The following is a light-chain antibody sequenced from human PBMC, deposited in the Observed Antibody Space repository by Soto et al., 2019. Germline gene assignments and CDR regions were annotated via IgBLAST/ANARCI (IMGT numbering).Light chain of an antibody. Sequence: QSVLTHPPSASWSPGHSVTISCTGTKSDIGVYDFVSWYQHHPGKAPRLIIYEVVQRPSGVPDRFSGSKSGNTASLTVSGLQAADEADYFCKSYAGSNTYVFGSGTKVTXL. CDR1: KSDIGVYDF. V-gene: IGLV2-8*01. J-gene: IGLJ1*01. CDR2: EVV. CDR3: KSYAGSNTYV.